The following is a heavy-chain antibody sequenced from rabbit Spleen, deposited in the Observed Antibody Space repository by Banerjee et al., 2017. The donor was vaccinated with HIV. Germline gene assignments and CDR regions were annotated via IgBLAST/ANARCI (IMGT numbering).Heavy chain of an antibody. CDR1: GFSFSDRDV. Sequence: QQQLVESGGGLVKPGGSLTLTCKASGFSFSDRDVMCWVRQAPGKGLEWIACIEAGSSGFTYFASWAKGRFTISKTSSTTVTLQMTSLTAADTATYFCARDTSSSFSSYGMDLWGQGTLVTVS. J-gene: IGHJ6*01. CDR3: ARDTSSSFSSYGMDL. D-gene: IGHD1-1*01. V-gene: IGHV1S45*01. CDR2: IEAGSSGFT.